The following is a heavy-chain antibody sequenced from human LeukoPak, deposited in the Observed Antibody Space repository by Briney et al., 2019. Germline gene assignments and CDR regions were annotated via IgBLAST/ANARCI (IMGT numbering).Heavy chain of an antibody. D-gene: IGHD5-24*01. Sequence: GASVKVSCKASGYTFTSYYMHWVRQAPGQGLERMGIINPSGGSTSYAQKFQGRVTMTRDMSTSTVYMELSSLRSEDTAVYYCAREMATIRRARNWFDPWGQGTLVTVSS. J-gene: IGHJ5*02. CDR1: GYTFTSYY. V-gene: IGHV1-46*01. CDR3: AREMATIRRARNWFDP. CDR2: INPSGGST.